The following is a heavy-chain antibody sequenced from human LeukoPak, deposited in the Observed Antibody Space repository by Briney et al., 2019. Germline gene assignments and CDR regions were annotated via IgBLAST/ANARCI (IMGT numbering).Heavy chain of an antibody. D-gene: IGHD1-7*01. J-gene: IGHJ4*02. CDR1: GYTFTSYY. CDR3: ARDRHLTGTTYGALGY. CDR2: INPSGGST. V-gene: IGHV1-46*01. Sequence: GASVKVSCTASGYTFTSYYMHWVRQAPGQGLEWMGIINPSGGSTSYAQKFQGRVTMTRDTSTSTVYMELSSLRSEDTAVYYCARDRHLTGTTYGALGYWGQGTLVTVSS.